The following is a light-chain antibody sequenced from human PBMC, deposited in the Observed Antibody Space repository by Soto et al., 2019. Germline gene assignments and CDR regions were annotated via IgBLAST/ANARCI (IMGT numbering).Light chain of an antibody. V-gene: IGKV3-20*01. Sequence: EIVLTQSPGTLSLSPGDRATLSCRASQSVSRSYLAWYQQKPGQPPRLLIYGASSRATGIPDRFSGSGSGTNFTLTISRLEPEDFAVFYCQHYDSLPITFGQGTRLEIK. J-gene: IGKJ5*01. CDR1: QSVSRSY. CDR3: QHYDSLPIT. CDR2: GAS.